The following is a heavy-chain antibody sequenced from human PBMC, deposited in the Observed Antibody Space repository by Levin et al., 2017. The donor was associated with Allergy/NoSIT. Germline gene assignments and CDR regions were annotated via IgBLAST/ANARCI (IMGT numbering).Heavy chain of an antibody. J-gene: IGHJ6*02. CDR1: GGSFSGSY. CDR3: ARAPGYCSSTSCYEGGYYYGMDV. Sequence: SQTLSLPCAVYGGSFSGSYWSWIRQPPGKGLEWIGEINHSGSTNYNPSLKSRVTISVDTSKNQFSLKLSSVTAADTAVYYCARAPGYCSSTSCYEGGYYYGMDVWGQGTTVTVSS. D-gene: IGHD2-2*01. CDR2: INHSGST. V-gene: IGHV4-34*01.